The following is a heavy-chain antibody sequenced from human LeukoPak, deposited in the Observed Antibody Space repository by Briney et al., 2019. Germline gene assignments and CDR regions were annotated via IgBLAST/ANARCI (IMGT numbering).Heavy chain of an antibody. CDR1: GFTFSSYG. CDR2: ISYDGSNK. D-gene: IGHD6-13*01. J-gene: IGHJ6*02. V-gene: IGHV3-30*03. CDR3: SLLAAADYYYGMDV. Sequence: SGGSLRLSCAASGFTFSSYGMHWVRQAPGKGLEWVAVISYDGSNKYYADSVEGRFTISRDNSKNTLYLQMNSLRAEDTAVYYCSLLAAADYYYGMDVWGQGTTVTVSS.